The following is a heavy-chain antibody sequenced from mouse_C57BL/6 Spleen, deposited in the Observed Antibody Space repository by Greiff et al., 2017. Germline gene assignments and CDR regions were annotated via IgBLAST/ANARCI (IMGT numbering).Heavy chain of an antibody. J-gene: IGHJ4*01. D-gene: IGHD3-1*01. CDR1: GYTFTSYG. CDR2: IYPRSGNT. V-gene: IGHV1-81*01. Sequence: VKLQQSGAELARPGASVKLSCKASGYTFTSYGISWVKQRTGQGLEWIGEIYPRSGNTYYNEKFKGKATLTADKSSSTAYMELRSLTSEDSAVYFCARGRANEDAMDYWGQGTSVTVSS. CDR3: ARGRANEDAMDY.